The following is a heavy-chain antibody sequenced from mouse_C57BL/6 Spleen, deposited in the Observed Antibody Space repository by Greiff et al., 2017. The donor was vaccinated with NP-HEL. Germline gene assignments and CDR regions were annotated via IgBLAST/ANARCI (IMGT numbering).Heavy chain of an antibody. D-gene: IGHD4-1*01. J-gene: IGHJ4*01. V-gene: IGHV3-6*01. Sequence: ESGPGLVKPSQSLSLTCSVTGYSITSGYYWNWIRQFPGNKLEWMGYISYDGSNNYNPSLKNRISITRDTSKNQFFLKLNSVTTEDTATYYCARERGSPGAMDYWGQGTSVTVSS. CDR2: ISYDGSN. CDR3: ARERGSPGAMDY. CDR1: GYSITSGYY.